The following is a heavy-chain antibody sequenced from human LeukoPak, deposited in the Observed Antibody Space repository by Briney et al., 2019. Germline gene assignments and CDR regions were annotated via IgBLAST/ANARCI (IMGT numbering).Heavy chain of an antibody. CDR2: ISGSDSST. V-gene: IGHV3-23*01. CDR1: GFTFRNYA. CDR3: AKGGKLARGWGSHYYYYYMDV. D-gene: IGHD6-6*01. Sequence: PGGSLRLSCAASGFTFRNYALSWVRQAPGKGLRWVSAISGSDSSTYYADSVKGRFTISRDNSKNTLYLQMNSLRAEDTAVYYCAKGGKLARGWGSHYYYYYMDVWGKGTTVTVSS. J-gene: IGHJ6*03.